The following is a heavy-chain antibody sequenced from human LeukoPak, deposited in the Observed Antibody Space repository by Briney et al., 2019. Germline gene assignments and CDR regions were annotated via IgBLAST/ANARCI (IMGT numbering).Heavy chain of an antibody. CDR3: ATTTMIVVVSETPFDY. CDR1: GYTLTELS. J-gene: IGHJ4*02. CDR2: FDPEDGET. D-gene: IGHD3-22*01. V-gene: IGHV1-24*01. Sequence: GASVKVSCKVSGYTLTELSMHWVRQAPGKGLEWMGGFDPEDGETIYAQKFQGRVTMTEDTSTDTAYMELSSLRSEDTAVYYCATTTMIVVVSETPFDYWGQGTLVTVSS.